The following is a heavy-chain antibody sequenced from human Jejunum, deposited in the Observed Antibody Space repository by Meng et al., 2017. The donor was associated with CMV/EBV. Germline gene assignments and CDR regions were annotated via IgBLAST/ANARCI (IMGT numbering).Heavy chain of an antibody. V-gene: IGHV4-34*01. CDR2: IHPSGST. D-gene: IGHD5-24*01. CDR1: GGSFSNYY. Sequence: HVALQQSGEGMLNPSGTLSLTCGVCGGSFSNYYWSWIRQSPGKGLEWIGEIHPSGSTYYNPSLNSRVTMSVDTSKNQFSLNLRSVTAADTAVYYCSRGADAYKSGRSWGQGTLVTVSS. J-gene: IGHJ5*02. CDR3: SRGADAYKSGRS.